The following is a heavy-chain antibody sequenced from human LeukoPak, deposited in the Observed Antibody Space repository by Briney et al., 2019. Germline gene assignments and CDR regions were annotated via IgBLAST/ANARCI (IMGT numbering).Heavy chain of an antibody. CDR2: ISSSSSYI. V-gene: IGHV3-21*01. D-gene: IGHD2-15*01. Sequence: PGGSLRLSCAASGLTFSSYSMNWVRQAPGKGLEWVSSISSSSSYIYYADSVKGRFTISRDNAKNSLYLQMNSLRAEDTAVYYCARDGSSHYDYWGQGTLVTVSS. CDR3: ARDGSSHYDY. CDR1: GLTFSSYS. J-gene: IGHJ4*02.